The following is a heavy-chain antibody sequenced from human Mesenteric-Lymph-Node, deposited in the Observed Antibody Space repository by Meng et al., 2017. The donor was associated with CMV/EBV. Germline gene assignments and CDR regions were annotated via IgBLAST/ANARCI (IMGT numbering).Heavy chain of an antibody. CDR1: GFAFSNYW. V-gene: IGHV3-74*01. CDR2: IHSDGSGT. Sequence: GESLKISCAASGFAFSNYWVHWVRQAPGKGLVWVSRIHSDGSGTAYADSVKGRFTISRDNAKNTLYLQMNSLRVEDTAVYYCAKDTDPRVAFDVWGQGTMVTVSS. CDR3: AKDTDPRVAFDV. J-gene: IGHJ3*01.